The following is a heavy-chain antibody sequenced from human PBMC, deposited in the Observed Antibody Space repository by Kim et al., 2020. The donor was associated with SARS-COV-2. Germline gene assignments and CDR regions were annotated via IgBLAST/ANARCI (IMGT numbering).Heavy chain of an antibody. J-gene: IGHJ4*02. CDR3: ARSSLLDFDH. CDR2: LSANSGGT. D-gene: IGHD3-10*01. V-gene: IGHV1-2*06. CDR1: GYTFTDYH. Sequence: ASVKVSCRASGYTFTDYHIHWVRQAPGQGLEWVGRLSANSGGTNYAQNFRGRVTMTRDTSINTVYLELTRLTSDDTAAYYCARSSLLDFDHWGPGPLVPV.